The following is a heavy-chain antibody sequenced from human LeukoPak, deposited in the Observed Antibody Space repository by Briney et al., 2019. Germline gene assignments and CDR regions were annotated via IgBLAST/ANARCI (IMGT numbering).Heavy chain of an antibody. J-gene: IGHJ4*02. Sequence: ASVKVSCKASGYTFTSYGISWVRQAPGQGLEWMGWISAYNGNTNYAQKLQGRVTMTTDTSTSTAYMELRSLRSDDTAVYYCARDESGALWFGELYHATDYWGQGTLVTVSS. D-gene: IGHD3-10*01. V-gene: IGHV1-18*01. CDR3: ARDESGALWFGELYHATDY. CDR1: GYTFTSYG. CDR2: ISAYNGNT.